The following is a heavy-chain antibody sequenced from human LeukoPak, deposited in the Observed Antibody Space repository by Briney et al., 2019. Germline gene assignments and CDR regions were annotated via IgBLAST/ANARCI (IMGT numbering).Heavy chain of an antibody. D-gene: IGHD5-12*01. V-gene: IGHV5-10-1*01. Sequence: GESLKISCKGSGYSFTSYWISWVRQMPGKGLEWMGRINPSDSYTNYSPSFQGHVTISADKSISTAYLQWSSLKASDTAMYYCAGHGGYDSDPYYFDYWGQGTLVTVSS. CDR3: AGHGGYDSDPYYFDY. J-gene: IGHJ4*02. CDR1: GYSFTSYW. CDR2: INPSDSYT.